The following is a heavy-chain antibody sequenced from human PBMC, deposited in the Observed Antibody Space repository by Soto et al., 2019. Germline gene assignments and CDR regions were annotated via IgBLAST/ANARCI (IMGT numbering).Heavy chain of an antibody. Sequence: PSETLSLTCTVYGGSISSYYWSWIRQPPGKGLEWIGYIYYSGSTNYNPSLKSRVTISVDTSKNQFSLKLSSVTAADTAVYYCARHIEYFLTGYSIGEIDYWGQGTLVTVSS. CDR1: GGSISSYY. D-gene: IGHD3-9*01. V-gene: IGHV4-59*08. J-gene: IGHJ4*02. CDR2: IYYSGST. CDR3: ARHIEYFLTGYSIGEIDY.